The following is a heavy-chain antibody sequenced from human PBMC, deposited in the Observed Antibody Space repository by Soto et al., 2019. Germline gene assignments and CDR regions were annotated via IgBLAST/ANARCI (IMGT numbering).Heavy chain of an antibody. CDR2: ISYDGRNK. J-gene: IGHJ6*02. CDR3: VKDGSSGWPYFYDMDV. D-gene: IGHD6-19*01. V-gene: IGHV3-30*18. CDR1: GFTFANAW. Sequence: GGSLRLSCVASGFTFANAWMSWVRQAPGKGLEWVAVISYDGRNKYYADAVKGRFTISRDNSKNTLYLQMSSLRAEDTAVYYCVKDGSSGWPYFYDMDVWGQGTTVTVSS.